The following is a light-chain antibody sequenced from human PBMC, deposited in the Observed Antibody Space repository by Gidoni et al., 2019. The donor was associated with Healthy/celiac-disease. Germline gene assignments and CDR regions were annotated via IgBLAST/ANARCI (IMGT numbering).Light chain of an antibody. V-gene: IGKV2-28*01. CDR1: QSLLHSNGYNY. CDR2: LGS. Sequence: DIVMTQSPLSLPVTPGEPASISCRSSQSLLHSNGYNYLDWYLQKPGQSPQLLIYLGSNRASGVPDRFSGSGSGTDFTLKISRVEAEDVGVYYCMQALQTPPGSMYTFGQGTKLEIK. CDR3: MQALQTPPGSMYT. J-gene: IGKJ2*01.